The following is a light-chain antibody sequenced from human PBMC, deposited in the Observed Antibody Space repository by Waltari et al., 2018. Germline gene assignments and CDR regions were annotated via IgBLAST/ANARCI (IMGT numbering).Light chain of an antibody. CDR2: VNSDGSH. CDR3: QTGGHGTWV. CDR1: SGHSSNV. Sequence: QLVLTQAPSASASLGASVKLTCTLSSGHSSNVVAWHQQQPEKGPRYLMKVNSDGSHSKGDDIPDRFSGSSSGAERYLTISSLPSEDEADYYCQTGGHGTWVFGGGTKLTVL. V-gene: IGLV4-69*01. J-gene: IGLJ3*02.